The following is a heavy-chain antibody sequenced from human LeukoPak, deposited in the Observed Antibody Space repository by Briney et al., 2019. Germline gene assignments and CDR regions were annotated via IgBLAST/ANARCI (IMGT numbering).Heavy chain of an antibody. D-gene: IGHD3-10*01. CDR1: GYTLTELS. J-gene: IGHJ5*02. CDR3: ATSSVGRITMVRGTSRASFDP. CDR2: FDPEDGET. Sequence: ASVTVSFKVSGYTLTELSMHSVRQAPGKGLEWMGGFDPEDGETIYAQKFQGRVTMTEDTSTDTAYMELSSLRSEDTAVYYCATSSVGRITMVRGTSRASFDPWGQGTLVTVSS. V-gene: IGHV1-24*01.